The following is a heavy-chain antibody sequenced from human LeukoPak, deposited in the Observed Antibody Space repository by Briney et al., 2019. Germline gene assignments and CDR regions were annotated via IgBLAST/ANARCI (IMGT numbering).Heavy chain of an antibody. CDR3: ARRSSGWLTAYYYYMDV. CDR2: IYHSGST. Sequence: SGTLSLTCAVSGGSISSSNWWSWVRQPPGKGLEWIGEIYHSGSTNYNPSLKSRVTISVDKSKNQFSLKLSSVTAADTAVYYCARRSSGWLTAYYYYMDVWGKGTTVTISS. D-gene: IGHD6-19*01. J-gene: IGHJ6*03. CDR1: GGSISSSNW. V-gene: IGHV4-4*02.